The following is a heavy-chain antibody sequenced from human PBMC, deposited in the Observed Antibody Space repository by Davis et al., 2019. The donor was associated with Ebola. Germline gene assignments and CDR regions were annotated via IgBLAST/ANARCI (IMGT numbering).Heavy chain of an antibody. CDR3: ARVLGDYYGMDV. CDR1: RNTFTTYY. J-gene: IGHJ6*02. D-gene: IGHD3-16*01. V-gene: IGHV1-46*01. CDR2: INPSGGST. Sequence: ASVQVSCNASRNTFTTYYMHWVRQAPGQGLEWMGIINPSGGSTTYAQKFQGRVTMTRDTSTSTVYMELSSLRSEDTAVYYCARVLGDYYGMDVWGQGTTVTVSS.